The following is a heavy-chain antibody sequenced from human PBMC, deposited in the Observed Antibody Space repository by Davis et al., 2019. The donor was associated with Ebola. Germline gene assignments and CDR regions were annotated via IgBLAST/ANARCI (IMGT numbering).Heavy chain of an antibody. Sequence: KVSCKGSGYSFTSYWIGRVRQMPGKGLEWMGIIYPGDSDTRYSTSFQGQVTIPADTSISTAYLQWSSLKASDTAMYYCARRGIVGANKYVDYWGQGTLVTVSS. J-gene: IGHJ4*02. CDR3: ARRGIVGANKYVDY. CDR2: IYPGDSDT. D-gene: IGHD1-26*01. V-gene: IGHV5-51*01. CDR1: GYSFTSYW.